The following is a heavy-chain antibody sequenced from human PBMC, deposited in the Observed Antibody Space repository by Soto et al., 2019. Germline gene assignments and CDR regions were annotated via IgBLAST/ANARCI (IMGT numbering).Heavy chain of an antibody. CDR1: GYTFTSYG. CDR2: ISAYNGNT. J-gene: IGHJ6*02. V-gene: IGHV1-18*01. D-gene: IGHD3-9*01. CDR3: AREGGYYDILTSYYRAYCYGMDV. Sequence: QVQLVQSGAEVKKPGASVKVSCKASGYTFTSYGISWVRQAPGQGLEWMGWISAYNGNTNYAQKLQGRVTMTTDTSTRRAYVELRSLRSDNTGVYYCAREGGYYDILTSYYRAYCYGMDVWGQGTTVTVSS.